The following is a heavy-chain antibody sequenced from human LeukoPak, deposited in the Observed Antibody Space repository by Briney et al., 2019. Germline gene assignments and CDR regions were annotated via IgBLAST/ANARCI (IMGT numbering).Heavy chain of an antibody. Sequence: AGSVRLSCAASGFTFSTYNMNWVRQAPGKGLEWVSYISSSSTYIYYADSVKGRFTISRDNANNSLYVHMNSLRAEDTAVYYCARAGYNYLFDFWGQGTLVTVSS. CDR3: ARAGYNYLFDF. D-gene: IGHD5-24*01. CDR2: ISSSSTYI. CDR1: GFTFSTYN. J-gene: IGHJ4*02. V-gene: IGHV3-21*01.